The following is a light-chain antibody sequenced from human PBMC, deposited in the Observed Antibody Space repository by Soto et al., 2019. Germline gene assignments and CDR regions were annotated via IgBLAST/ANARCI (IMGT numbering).Light chain of an antibody. V-gene: IGKV3-15*01. CDR2: GAS. CDR3: QQRSSWPPGFT. CDR1: QSVSSN. J-gene: IGKJ3*01. Sequence: EIVMTQSPATLSVSPGERATLSCRASQSVSSNLAWYQQKPGQAPRLLIYGASTRATGIPARFSGSGSGTEFTLTISSLQSEDYAVYYCQQRSSWPPGFTFGPGPKVDIK.